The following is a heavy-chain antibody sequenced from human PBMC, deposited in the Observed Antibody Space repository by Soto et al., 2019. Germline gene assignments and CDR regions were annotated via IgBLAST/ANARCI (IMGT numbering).Heavy chain of an antibody. V-gene: IGHV1-69*01. J-gene: IGHJ5*02. D-gene: IGHD5-12*01. CDR3: ASHRGDGYKVEGSFDP. CDR1: GGTFSSYA. Sequence: QVQLVQSGAEVKKPGSSVKVSCKASGGTFSSYAISWVRQGPGQGLEWMGGMIPIFGTANYAQKFRGRVTITADEYTSTAYMELSSLRSEDTAVYYCASHRGDGYKVEGSFDPWGQGTLVTVSS. CDR2: MIPIFGTA.